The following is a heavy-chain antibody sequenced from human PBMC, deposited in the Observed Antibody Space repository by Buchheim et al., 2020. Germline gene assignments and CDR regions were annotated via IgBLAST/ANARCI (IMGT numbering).Heavy chain of an antibody. CDR3: AKGPDYEFWSGSQPYFDY. CDR2: ISYDGSNK. CDR1: GFTFSSYG. D-gene: IGHD3-3*01. Sequence: QVQLVESGGGVVQPGRSLRLSCAASGFTFSSYGMHWVRQAPGKGLEWVAVISYDGSNKYYADSVKGRFTISRDNSKNKLYLQMNSLRAEDTAVYYCAKGPDYEFWSGSQPYFDYWGQGTL. J-gene: IGHJ4*02. V-gene: IGHV3-30*18.